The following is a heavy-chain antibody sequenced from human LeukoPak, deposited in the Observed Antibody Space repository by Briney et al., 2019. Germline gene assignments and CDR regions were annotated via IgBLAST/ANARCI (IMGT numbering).Heavy chain of an antibody. CDR2: IYYSGST. Sequence: SETLSLTCTVSGGSISSYYWSWIRQPPGKGLEWIGYIYYSGSTNYNPSLKSRVTISVDTSKNQFSLKLSSVTAADTAVYYCARDGHSPTLGNWFDPWGQGTLVTVSS. CDR3: ARDGHSPTLGNWFDP. D-gene: IGHD7-27*01. V-gene: IGHV4-59*01. CDR1: GGSISSYY. J-gene: IGHJ5*02.